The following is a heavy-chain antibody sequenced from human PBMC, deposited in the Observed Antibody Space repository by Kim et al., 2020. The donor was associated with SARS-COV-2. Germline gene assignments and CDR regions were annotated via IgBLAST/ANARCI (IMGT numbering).Heavy chain of an antibody. CDR3: AKDPSTVTTTSYYYYGM. V-gene: IGHV3-30*18. Sequence: GGSLRLSCAASGFTFSSYGMHWVRQAPGKGLEWVAVISYDGSNKYYADSVKGRFTISRDNSKNTLYLQMNSLRAEDTAVYYCAKDPSTVTTTSYYYYGM. D-gene: IGHD4-4*01. CDR2: ISYDGSNK. J-gene: IGHJ6*01. CDR1: GFTFSSYG.